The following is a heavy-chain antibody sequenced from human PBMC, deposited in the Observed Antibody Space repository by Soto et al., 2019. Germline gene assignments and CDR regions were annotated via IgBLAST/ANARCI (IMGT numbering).Heavy chain of an antibody. D-gene: IGHD5-12*01. CDR3: AITSVADASFDY. CDR2: ISYDGGET. V-gene: IGHV3-30*03. CDR1: GFIFSNYG. J-gene: IGHJ4*02. Sequence: LRLSCAGSGFIFSNYGMHWVRQAPGKGLEWVAFISYDGGETFYADSVKGRFTISRDNSKSTVFLHMNSLKKEDTAVYYCAITSVADASFDYWGQGTLVTVSS.